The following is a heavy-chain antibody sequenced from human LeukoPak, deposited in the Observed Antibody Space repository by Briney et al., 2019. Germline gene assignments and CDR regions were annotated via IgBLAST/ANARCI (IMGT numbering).Heavy chain of an antibody. J-gene: IGHJ6*03. CDR2: IRYDGSNK. Sequence: GGSLRLSCAASGFTFSSYGMHWVRQAPGKGLEWVAFIRYDGSNKYYADSVKGRFTISRDNSKNTLYLQMNSLRAEDTAVYYCAKDWGYCSNTSCPASYMDVWGKGTTVTVSS. V-gene: IGHV3-30*02. CDR3: AKDWGYCSNTSCPASYMDV. D-gene: IGHD2-2*01. CDR1: GFTFSSYG.